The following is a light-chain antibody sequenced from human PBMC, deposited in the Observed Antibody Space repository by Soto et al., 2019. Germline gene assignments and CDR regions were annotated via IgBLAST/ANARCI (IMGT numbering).Light chain of an antibody. CDR1: SSDVGGYNY. J-gene: IGLJ1*01. Sequence: QSALTQPASVSGSPGQSITISCTGTSSDVGGYNYVSWYQQHPGKAPKFMIYEVTKRPSGVPNRFSGSRSGNTASLTVSGLQAEDEAHYYCSSYAGSNKAVFGTGTKLTVL. V-gene: IGLV2-8*01. CDR2: EVT. CDR3: SSYAGSNKAV.